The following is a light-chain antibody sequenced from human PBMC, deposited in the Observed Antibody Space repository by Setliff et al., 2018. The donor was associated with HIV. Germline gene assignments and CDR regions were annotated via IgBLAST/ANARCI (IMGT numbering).Light chain of an antibody. V-gene: IGLV2-14*01. Sequence: QSVLTQPASVSGSPGQPITISCTGTSSDVGGYSYVSWYQQHPGKAPKLIIYEVRNRPSGVSNRFSGSKSGNTASLTISGLQAEDEADYYCISYATTNTLPFGTGTKV. CDR1: SSDVGGYSY. CDR2: EVR. CDR3: ISYATTNTLP. J-gene: IGLJ1*01.